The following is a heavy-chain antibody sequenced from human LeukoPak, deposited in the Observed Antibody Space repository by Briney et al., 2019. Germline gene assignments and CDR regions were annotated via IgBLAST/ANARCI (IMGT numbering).Heavy chain of an antibody. Sequence: SETLSLTCTVSGGSISSGGYYWSWIRQHPGKGLEWIGYIYYSGSTYYNPSLKSRVTISVDTSKNQFSLKLSSVTAADTAVYYCARVSTAYYFDYWGQGTLVTVSS. V-gene: IGHV4-31*03. CDR1: GGSISSGGYY. D-gene: IGHD2-2*01. CDR3: ARVSTAYYFDY. J-gene: IGHJ4*02. CDR2: IYYSGST.